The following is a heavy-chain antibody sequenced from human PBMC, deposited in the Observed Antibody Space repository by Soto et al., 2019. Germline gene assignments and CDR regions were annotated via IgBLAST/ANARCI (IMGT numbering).Heavy chain of an antibody. CDR3: ARRGGVERGRDYYYGMDV. D-gene: IGHD1-1*01. Sequence: QVQLVQSGAEVKKPGSSVKVSCKASGGTFSSYAISWVRQAPGQGLEWMGGIIPIFGTANYAQKFQGRVTITADESTSTAYMELGSLRSEDTAVYYCARRGGVERGRDYYYGMDVWGQGTTVTVSS. J-gene: IGHJ6*02. CDR1: GGTFSSYA. V-gene: IGHV1-69*12. CDR2: IIPIFGTA.